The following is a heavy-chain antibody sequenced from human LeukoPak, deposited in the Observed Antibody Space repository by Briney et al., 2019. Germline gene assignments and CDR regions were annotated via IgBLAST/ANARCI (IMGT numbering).Heavy chain of an antibody. CDR1: GYSFTSYW. CDR3: ARLGRGRDGYNYADY. D-gene: IGHD5-24*01. Sequence: GESLKISCKGSGYSFTSYWIGWVRQMPGKGLEGMGIIYPGDSDTRYSPSFQGQVTISADKSISTAYLQWSSLKASDTAMYYCARLGRGRDGYNYADYWGQGTLVTVSS. CDR2: IYPGDSDT. V-gene: IGHV5-51*01. J-gene: IGHJ4*02.